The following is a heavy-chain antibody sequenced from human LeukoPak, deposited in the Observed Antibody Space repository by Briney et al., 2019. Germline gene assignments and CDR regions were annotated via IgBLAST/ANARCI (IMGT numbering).Heavy chain of an antibody. CDR2: INHSGNT. Sequence: SETLSLTCGVYGGPFSGYNWSWIRQPPEKGLEWIGEINHSGNTNYNPSLKSRVTISADTSKNQFSLKLSSVTAADTAVYYCARVYSDSWPGYYFDNWGQGTLVTVSS. J-gene: IGHJ4*02. V-gene: IGHV4-34*01. D-gene: IGHD6-13*01. CDR3: ARVYSDSWPGYYFDN. CDR1: GGPFSGYN.